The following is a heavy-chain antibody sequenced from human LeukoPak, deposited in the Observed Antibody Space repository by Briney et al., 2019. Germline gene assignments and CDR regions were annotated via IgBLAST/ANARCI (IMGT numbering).Heavy chain of an antibody. V-gene: IGHV4-59*08. J-gene: IGHJ4*02. CDR3: ARRGGHGGSFDY. CDR1: DGSISGYY. CDR2: IYYTGST. Sequence: SETLSLTCTVSDGSISGYYWSCIRQPPGKGLEWIGYIYYTGSTNYNPSLKSRVTISVDTSKNQFSLKLSSVTAADTAVYYCARRGGHGGSFDYWGQGTLVTVSS. D-gene: IGHD4-23*01.